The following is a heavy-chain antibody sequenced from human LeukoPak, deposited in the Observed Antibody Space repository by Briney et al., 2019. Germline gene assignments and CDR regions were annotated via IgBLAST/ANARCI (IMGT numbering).Heavy chain of an antibody. CDR3: ARRTPYYYDSSGYYYFDY. D-gene: IGHD3-22*01. Sequence: GASVKVSCKASGYTFTSYGISWVRQAPGQGLEWMGWISAYNGNTNYAQKLQGRVTMTTDTSTSTAYMELRSLRSDDTAVYYCARRTPYYYDSSGYYYFDYWGQGTLVTVSS. CDR2: ISAYNGNT. J-gene: IGHJ4*02. V-gene: IGHV1-18*01. CDR1: GYTFTSYG.